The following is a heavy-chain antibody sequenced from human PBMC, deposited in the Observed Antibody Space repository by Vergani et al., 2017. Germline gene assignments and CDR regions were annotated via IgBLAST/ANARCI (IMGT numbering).Heavy chain of an antibody. D-gene: IGHD6-13*01. CDR2: ISWNSGSI. CDR1: GFTFDDYA. J-gene: IGHJ4*02. Sequence: EVQLVESGGGLVQPGRSLRLSCAASGFTFDDYAMHWVRQAPGKGLEWVSGISWNSGSIGYPDSVKGRFTISKDNAKNSLYLQMNSLRAEDTAVYYCARAQYSSSWTRTAPYYFDYWGQGTLVTVSS. V-gene: IGHV3-9*01. CDR3: ARAQYSSSWTRTAPYYFDY.